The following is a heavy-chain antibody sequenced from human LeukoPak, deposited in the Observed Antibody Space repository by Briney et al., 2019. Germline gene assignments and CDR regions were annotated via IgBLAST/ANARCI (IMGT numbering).Heavy chain of an antibody. CDR3: ARHPYYYYGMDV. Sequence: PSETLSLTCTVSGGSVSSGSYYWGWIRQPPWKGLEWIGSTYYSGSTYYHPSLKSRVTISVDTPKNQFSLKLSSVTAADTALYYCARHPYYYYGMDVWGQGTTVTVSS. J-gene: IGHJ6*02. CDR2: TYYSGST. V-gene: IGHV4-39*01. CDR1: GGSVSSGSYY.